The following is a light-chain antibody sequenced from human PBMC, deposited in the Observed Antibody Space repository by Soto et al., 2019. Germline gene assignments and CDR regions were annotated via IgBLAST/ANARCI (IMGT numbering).Light chain of an antibody. CDR1: SSDVGGYNY. CDR3: SSYTTSSTWV. Sequence: QSALTQPASVSGSPGQSITISCTGTSSDVGGYNYVSWYQKHPGKGPKLMISGVTNRPAGVSNRFSGSKSGNTASLTITGIQAEDEADYYCSSYTTSSTWVFGGGPKLTVL. V-gene: IGLV2-14*01. CDR2: GVT. J-gene: IGLJ3*02.